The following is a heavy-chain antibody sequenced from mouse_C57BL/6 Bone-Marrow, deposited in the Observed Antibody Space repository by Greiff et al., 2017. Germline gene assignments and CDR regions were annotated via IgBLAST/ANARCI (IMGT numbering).Heavy chain of an antibody. CDR2: IWRGGST. D-gene: IGHD2-3*01. Sequence: VTLVESGPGLVQPSQSLSITCTVSGFSLTSYGVHWVRQSPGKGLEWLGVIWRGGSTDYNAAFMSRLSITKDNSKSQVFFKMNSLQADDTAIYYCAKNHDGYYVFFAYWGQGTLVTVSA. CDR3: AKNHDGYYVFFAY. V-gene: IGHV2-5*01. J-gene: IGHJ3*01. CDR1: GFSLTSYG.